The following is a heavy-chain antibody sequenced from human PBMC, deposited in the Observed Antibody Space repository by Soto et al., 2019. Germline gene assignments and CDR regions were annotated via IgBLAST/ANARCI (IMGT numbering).Heavy chain of an antibody. CDR3: ARGIAAAGTRP. CDR2: FDPEDGET. D-gene: IGHD6-13*01. CDR1: GYTLTELC. J-gene: IGHJ5*02. Sequence: VASVKVSCKVSGYTLTELCMHWVRQAPGKGLEWMGWFDPEDGETSYAQKFQGRVTMTKNTSIDTAYMELSSLRSEDTVVYYCARGIAAAGTRPWGQGTLVTVSS. V-gene: IGHV1-24*01.